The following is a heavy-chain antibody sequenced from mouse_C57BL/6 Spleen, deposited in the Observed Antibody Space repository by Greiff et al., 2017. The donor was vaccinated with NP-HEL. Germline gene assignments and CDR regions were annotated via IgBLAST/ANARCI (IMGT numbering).Heavy chain of an antibody. CDR3: ANYDYLYYAMDY. D-gene: IGHD2-4*01. CDR2: IYPRSGNT. CDR1: GYTFTSYG. J-gene: IGHJ4*01. V-gene: IGHV1-81*01. Sequence: VQLQQSGAELARPGASVKLSCKASGYTFTSYGISWVKQRTGQGLEWIGEIYPRSGNTYYNEKFKGKATLTADKTSSTAYMELRSLTSEDSAVYFCANYDYLYYAMDYWGQGTSVTVSS.